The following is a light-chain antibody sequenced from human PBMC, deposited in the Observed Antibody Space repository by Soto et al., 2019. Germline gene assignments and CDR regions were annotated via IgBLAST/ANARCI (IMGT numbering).Light chain of an antibody. J-gene: IGLJ1*01. Sequence: QSALTQPASVSGSPGQSITISCTGTSSDVGGYNYVSWYQQHPGKAPKLIICEVSNRPSGVSNRFSGSKSGNTASLTISGLQAEDEAVYYCSSYTTSNTPYYVFGTGTKVTVL. CDR3: SSYTTSNTPYYV. CDR1: SSDVGGYNY. CDR2: EVS. V-gene: IGLV2-14*01.